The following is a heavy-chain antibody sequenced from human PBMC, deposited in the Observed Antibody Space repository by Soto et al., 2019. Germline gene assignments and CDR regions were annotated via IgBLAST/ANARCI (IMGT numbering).Heavy chain of an antibody. D-gene: IGHD6-19*01. CDR3: ARDFCFASSSGCPLDY. J-gene: IGHJ4*02. CDR1: GGSISSYY. Sequence: SETLSLTCTVSGGSISSYYWSWIRQPPGKGLEWIGYIYYSGSTNYNPSLKSRVTISVDTSKNQFSLKLSSVTAADTAVYYCARDFCFASSSGCPLDYWGQGTLVTVSS. V-gene: IGHV4-59*01. CDR2: IYYSGST.